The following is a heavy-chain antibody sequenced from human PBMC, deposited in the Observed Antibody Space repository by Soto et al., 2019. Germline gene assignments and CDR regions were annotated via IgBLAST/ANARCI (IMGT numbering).Heavy chain of an antibody. V-gene: IGHV3-30*18. Sequence: GGSLRLSCAASGFTFSSYGMHWVRQAPGKGLEWVAVISYDGSNKYYADSVKGRFTISRDNSKNTLYLQMNSLRAEDTAVYYCAKSQNLYSSGWTDIWGQGTMVTVSS. CDR2: ISYDGSNK. CDR1: GFTFSSYG. D-gene: IGHD6-19*01. CDR3: AKSQNLYSSGWTDI. J-gene: IGHJ3*02.